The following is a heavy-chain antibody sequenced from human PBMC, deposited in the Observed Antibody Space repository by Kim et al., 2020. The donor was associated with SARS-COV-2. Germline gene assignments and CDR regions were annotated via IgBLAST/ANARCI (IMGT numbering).Heavy chain of an antibody. V-gene: IGHV4-59*08. CDR3: ARLFNREVGGYYTGNYYYYMDV. Sequence: SETLSLTCTVSGGSISSYYWSWIRQPPGKGLEWIGYIYYSGSTNYNPSLKSRVTISVDTSKNQFSLKLSSVTAADTAVYYCARLFNREVGGYYTGNYYYYMDVWGKGTTVTVSS. CDR1: GGSISSYY. J-gene: IGHJ6*03. CDR2: IYYSGST. D-gene: IGHD3-3*01.